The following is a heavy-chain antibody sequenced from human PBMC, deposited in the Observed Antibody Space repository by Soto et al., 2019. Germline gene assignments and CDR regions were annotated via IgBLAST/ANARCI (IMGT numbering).Heavy chain of an antibody. CDR1: GGSISNYY. V-gene: IGHV4-59*08. CDR3: ARHRYTYGVYYFDY. Sequence: SETLSLTCIVSGGSISNYYWSWIRQPPGKGLEWIGYIYYSGSTNYNPSLTSRVTISVDTSKNQFSLKLSSVTAADTAVYYCARHRYTYGVYYFDYWGQGTLVTVSS. CDR2: IYYSGST. D-gene: IGHD5-18*01. J-gene: IGHJ4*02.